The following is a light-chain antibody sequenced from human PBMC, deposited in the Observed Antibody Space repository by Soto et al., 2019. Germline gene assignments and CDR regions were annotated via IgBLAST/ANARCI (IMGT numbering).Light chain of an antibody. CDR1: SSDPATYNL. V-gene: IGLV2-23*02. CDR3: CSRL. Sequence: QSALTQPASVSGSPGQSITISCTGTSSDPATYNLVSWYQQRPGKAPQLIIYEVAKRPSGVSARFSGSQSGDTASLTISGLQAEDEADYYCCSRLFGGGTKLTVL. CDR2: EVA. J-gene: IGLJ2*01.